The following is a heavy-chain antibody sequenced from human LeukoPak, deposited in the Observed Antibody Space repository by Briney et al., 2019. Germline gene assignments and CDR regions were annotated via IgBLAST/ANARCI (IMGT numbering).Heavy chain of an antibody. CDR1: RLTFSGFE. Sequence: PGGPLRLSCVGSRLTFSGFEMNWVRRAPGKGLEWVSAISGSGGSTYYADSVKGRFTISRDNSKNTLYLQMNSLRAEDTAVYYCAKRAFGGRERYSSSWYAPRDYYMDVWGKGTTVTVSS. V-gene: IGHV3-23*01. J-gene: IGHJ6*03. D-gene: IGHD6-13*01. CDR2: ISGSGGST. CDR3: AKRAFGGRERYSSSWYAPRDYYMDV.